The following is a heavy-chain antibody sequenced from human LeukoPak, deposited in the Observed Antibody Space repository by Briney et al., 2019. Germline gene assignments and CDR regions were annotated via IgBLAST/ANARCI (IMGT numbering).Heavy chain of an antibody. CDR1: GFTFSNFA. Sequence: GGSLRLSCAASGFTFSNFAMIWVRQAPGKGLERVSAISGSGDKTHYADSVKGRFTISRDNSKSVLYMQLNNLRLEDTAVYYCGEGHWGRGTLVTVSS. V-gene: IGHV3-23*01. J-gene: IGHJ4*02. CDR2: ISGSGDKT. CDR3: GEGH.